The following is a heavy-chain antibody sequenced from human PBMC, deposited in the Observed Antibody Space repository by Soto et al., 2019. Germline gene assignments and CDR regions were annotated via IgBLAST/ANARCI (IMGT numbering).Heavy chain of an antibody. CDR2: ISSRSSTI. CDR3: AKTPTGSHSKFDY. D-gene: IGHD2-8*02. V-gene: IGHV3-48*02. CDR1: GFIFSSYS. J-gene: IGHJ4*02. Sequence: GGSLRLSCAASGFIFSSYSMNWVRQAPGKGLEWVSYISSRSSTIYYADSVKGRFTISRDNAKNSLYLQMNSLRDEDTAVYYCAKTPTGSHSKFDYWGQGTPVTVSS.